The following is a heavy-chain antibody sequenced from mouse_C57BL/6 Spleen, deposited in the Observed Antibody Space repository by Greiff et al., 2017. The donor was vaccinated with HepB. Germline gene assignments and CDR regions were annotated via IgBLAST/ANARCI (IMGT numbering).Heavy chain of an antibody. D-gene: IGHD1-1*01. Sequence: VQLQQSGPELVKPGASVKISCKASGYTFTDYYMNWVKQSHGKSLEWIGDINPNNGGTSYNQKFKVKATLTVDKSSSTAYMELRSLTSEDSAVYYCAREGVLRYWGQGTTLTVSS. V-gene: IGHV1-26*01. J-gene: IGHJ2*01. CDR1: GYTFTDYY. CDR2: INPNNGGT. CDR3: AREGVLRY.